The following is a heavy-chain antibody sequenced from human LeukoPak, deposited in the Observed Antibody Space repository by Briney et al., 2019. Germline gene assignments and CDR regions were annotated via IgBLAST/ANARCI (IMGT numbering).Heavy chain of an antibody. D-gene: IGHD2-15*01. V-gene: IGHV3-23*01. J-gene: IGHJ4*02. CDR3: AKVWWEPGDYFDY. Sequence: KPGGSLRLSCAASGFTFSTYAMSWVPQSPGKGLEWVSTVTRGGGDTYYADSVKGRFTISRDNSKNTLYLQMNSLRAEDTAVYYCAKVWWEPGDYFDYWGQGALVTVSS. CDR1: GFTFSTYA. CDR2: VTRGGGDT.